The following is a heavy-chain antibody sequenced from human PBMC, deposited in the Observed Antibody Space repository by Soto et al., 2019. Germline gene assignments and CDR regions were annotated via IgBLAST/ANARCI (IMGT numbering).Heavy chain of an antibody. Sequence: HGESLKISCKGSGYSFTSYWIGWVRQMPGKGLEWMGIIYPGDSDTRYSPSFQGQVTISADKSISTAYLQWSSLKASDTAMYYCARSIAAHYYYYGMDVWGQGTTVTVSS. CDR2: IYPGDSDT. V-gene: IGHV5-51*01. D-gene: IGHD6-6*01. CDR1: GYSFTSYW. J-gene: IGHJ6*02. CDR3: ARSIAAHYYYYGMDV.